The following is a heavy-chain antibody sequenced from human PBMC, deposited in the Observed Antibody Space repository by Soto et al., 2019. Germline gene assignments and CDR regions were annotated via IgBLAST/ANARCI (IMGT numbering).Heavy chain of an antibody. D-gene: IGHD3-16*01. CDR3: ARQAKIGDRSQFYFDS. CDR1: GFTFSFYA. J-gene: IGHJ4*02. V-gene: IGHV3-30*04. CDR2: ISYNGRNK. Sequence: GGSLRLSCAASGFTFSFYAVHWVRQAPGKGLEWVAVISYNGRNKHYVDSVKGRFTISRDNSQDTLYLQMDSLRPDDTAVYYCARQAKIGDRSQFYFDSWGQGTLVTVSS.